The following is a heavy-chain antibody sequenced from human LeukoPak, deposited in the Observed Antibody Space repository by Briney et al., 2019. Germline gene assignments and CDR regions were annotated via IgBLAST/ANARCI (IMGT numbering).Heavy chain of an antibody. CDR1: GFTFSSYA. V-gene: IGHV3-30-3*01. CDR2: ISYDGSNK. CDR3: ARYGDIVATISY. J-gene: IGHJ4*02. D-gene: IGHD5-12*01. Sequence: GGSLRLSCAASGFTFSSYAMHWVRQAPGKGLEWVAVISYDGSNKYYADSVKGRFTISRDNSKNTLYLQMNSLRAEDTAVYYCARYGDIVATISYWGQGTLVTVSS.